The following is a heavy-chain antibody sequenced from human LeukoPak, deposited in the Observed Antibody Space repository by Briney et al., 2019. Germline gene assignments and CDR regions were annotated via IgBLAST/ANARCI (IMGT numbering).Heavy chain of an antibody. Sequence: ASVKVSCKASGYTFTGYYMHWVRQAPGQGLEWMGWINPNSGGANYAQKFQGRVTMTRDTSISTAYMELSRLRSDDTAVYYCARDLQGARQPPAETDNWFDPWGQGTLVTVSS. CDR2: INPNSGGA. CDR1: GYTFTGYY. CDR3: ARDLQGARQPPAETDNWFDP. D-gene: IGHD5-24*01. V-gene: IGHV1-2*02. J-gene: IGHJ5*02.